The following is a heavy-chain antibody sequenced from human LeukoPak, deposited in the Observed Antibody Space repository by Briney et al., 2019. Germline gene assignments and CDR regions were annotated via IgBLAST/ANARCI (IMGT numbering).Heavy chain of an antibody. CDR3: ARDGKGLVERGWYYYYYMDV. CDR2: IYTSGST. V-gene: IGHV4-4*07. J-gene: IGHJ6*03. D-gene: IGHD6-6*01. CDR1: GGSISSYY. Sequence: SETLSLTCTVSGGSISSYYWSWIRQPAGKGLEWIGRIYTSGSTNYNPPLKSRVTMSVDTSKNQFSLKLSSVTAADTAVYYCARDGKGLVERGWYYYYYMDVWGKGTTVTVSS.